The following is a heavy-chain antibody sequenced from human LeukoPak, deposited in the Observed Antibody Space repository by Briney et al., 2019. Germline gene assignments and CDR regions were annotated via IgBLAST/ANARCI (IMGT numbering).Heavy chain of an antibody. CDR2: ISSNGGST. CDR3: ARNGHGDYLDGPPDY. J-gene: IGHJ4*02. D-gene: IGHD4-17*01. CDR1: GFTFSSYA. Sequence: PGGSLRLSCAASGFTFSSYAMHWVRQAPGKGLEYVSAISSNGGSTYYANSVKGRFTISRDNSKNTLYLQMGSLRAEDMAVYYCARNGHGDYLDGPPDYWGQGTLVTVSS. V-gene: IGHV3-64*01.